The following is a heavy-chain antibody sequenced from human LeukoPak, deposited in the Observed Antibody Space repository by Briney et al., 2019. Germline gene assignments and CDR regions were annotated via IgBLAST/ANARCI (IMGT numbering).Heavy chain of an antibody. D-gene: IGHD2-2*01. CDR2: MNPNSGNT. J-gene: IGHJ6*03. V-gene: IGHV1-8*01. Sequence: ASVKVSCKASGYTFTSYDINWVRQATGQGLEWMGWMNPNSGNTGYAQKFQGRVTMTRNTSISTAYMELSSLRSEDTAVYYCARGGLYCSSTSCYRYMDVWGKGTTVTISS. CDR1: GYTFTSYD. CDR3: ARGGLYCSSTSCYRYMDV.